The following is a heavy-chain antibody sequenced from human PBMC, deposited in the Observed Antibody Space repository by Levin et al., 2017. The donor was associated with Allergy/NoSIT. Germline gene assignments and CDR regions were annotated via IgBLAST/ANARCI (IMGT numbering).Heavy chain of an antibody. CDR3: ASTRYYDSWGGYWRYYFDY. V-gene: IGHV4-34*01. Sequence: MASETLSLTCAVYGGSFSGYYWSWIRQPPGKGLEWIGEINHSGGTNYNPSLKSRVTISVDTSKNQFSLKLSSVTAADTAVYYCASTRYYDSWGGYWRYYFDYWGQGTLVTVSS. CDR2: INHSGGT. D-gene: IGHD3-3*01. J-gene: IGHJ4*02. CDR1: GGSFSGYY.